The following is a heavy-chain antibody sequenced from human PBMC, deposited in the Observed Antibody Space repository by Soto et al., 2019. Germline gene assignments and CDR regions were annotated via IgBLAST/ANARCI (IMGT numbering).Heavy chain of an antibody. CDR3: AKDHGDYYFYY. V-gene: IGHV3-30*18. D-gene: IGHD4-17*01. CDR1: GFTFSSYG. CDR2: ISYDGSNK. J-gene: IGHJ4*02. Sequence: GGSLRLSCAASGFTFSSYGMHWVRQAPGKGLEWVAVISYDGSNKYYADSVKGRFTISRDNSKNSLYLQMNSLRAEDTAVYYCAKDHGDYYFYYWGQGTLVTVSS.